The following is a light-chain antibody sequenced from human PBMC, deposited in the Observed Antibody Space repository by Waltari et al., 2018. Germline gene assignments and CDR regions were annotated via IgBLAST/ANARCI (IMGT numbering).Light chain of an antibody. CDR1: NIGTKS. CDR3: QVWDSTSDHQV. CDR2: DDS. V-gene: IGLV3-21*02. J-gene: IGLJ1*01. Sequence: SYVLTQPPSVSVAPGQTARLTCGGNNIGTKSVHWHQQKPGQAPLVVGYDDSARASGLPERFSGSHAGNTATLTISRVEAGDEADFYCQVWDSTSDHQVFGTGTKVTVL.